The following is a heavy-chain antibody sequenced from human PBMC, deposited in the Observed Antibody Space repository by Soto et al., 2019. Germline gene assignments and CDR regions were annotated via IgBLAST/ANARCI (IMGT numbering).Heavy chain of an antibody. CDR1: GYSFTSYY. Sequence: ASVKVSCKASGYSFTSYYLHWVRQAPGQGLEWMGIINPNSTSASYAQKFQGRVTMTRDTSTSTVYMELSTLRSDDTAVYYCAREGYCSSGSCALYEHAYFGMDVWGKGTTVTVSS. V-gene: IGHV1-46*01. D-gene: IGHD2-15*01. J-gene: IGHJ6*04. CDR3: AREGYCSSGSCALYEHAYFGMDV. CDR2: INPNSTSA.